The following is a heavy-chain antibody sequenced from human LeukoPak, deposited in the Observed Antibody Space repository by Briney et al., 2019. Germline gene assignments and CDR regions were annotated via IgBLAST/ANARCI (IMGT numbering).Heavy chain of an antibody. CDR3: ASHLPYEPFSEALWRMYRSAFDY. V-gene: IGHV4-39*01. CDR2: IYYSGST. J-gene: IGHJ4*02. D-gene: IGHD3-22*01. CDR1: GGSFSGYY. Sequence: SETLSLTCAVYGGSFSGYYWGWIRQPPGKGLEWIGSIYYSGSTYYNPSLKSRVTISVDTSKNQFSLKLSSVTAADTAVYYCASHLPYEPFSEALWRMYRSAFDYWGQGTLVTVSS.